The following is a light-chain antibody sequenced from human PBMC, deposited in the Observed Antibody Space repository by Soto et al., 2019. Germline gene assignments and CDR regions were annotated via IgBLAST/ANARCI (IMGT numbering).Light chain of an antibody. CDR2: LNSDGSH. Sequence: QPVLTQSPSASASLGASVKLTCTLSSGHNSYAIAWHQQQPEKGPRYLMKLNSDGSHTKADGIPDRFSGSSSGAERYLTISSLQSEDEADYYCQTWGTGTWVFGGGTQLTVL. CDR1: SGHNSYA. CDR3: QTWGTGTWV. V-gene: IGLV4-69*01. J-gene: IGLJ3*02.